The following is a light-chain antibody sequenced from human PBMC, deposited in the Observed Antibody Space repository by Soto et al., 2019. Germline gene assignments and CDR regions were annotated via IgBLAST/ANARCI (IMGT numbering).Light chain of an antibody. V-gene: IGKV3-20*01. CDR1: QSVSSSY. Sequence: EIVLTQSPGTLSLSPGERATLSCRASQSVSSSYLAWYQQKPGQAPRLLIYGASISATGIPDRFSGSGSGKDFTLTISRLEPEDFAVYYCQQYGSSPRTFGQWTKLEIK. CDR3: QQYGSSPRT. CDR2: GAS. J-gene: IGKJ2*01.